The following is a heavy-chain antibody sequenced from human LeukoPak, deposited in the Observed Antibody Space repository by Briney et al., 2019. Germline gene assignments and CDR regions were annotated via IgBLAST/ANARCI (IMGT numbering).Heavy chain of an antibody. Sequence: GGSLRLSCAASGFTFSSYAMSWVRQAPGKGLEWVSGISGSGGSTYYADSVKGRFTISRDNSKNTLYLQMNSLRAEDTAVYYCAKEGQWDPTTYYYGMDVWGQGTTVTVSS. D-gene: IGHD1-26*01. CDR3: AKEGQWDPTTYYYGMDV. CDR2: ISGSGGST. J-gene: IGHJ6*02. V-gene: IGHV3-23*01. CDR1: GFTFSSYA.